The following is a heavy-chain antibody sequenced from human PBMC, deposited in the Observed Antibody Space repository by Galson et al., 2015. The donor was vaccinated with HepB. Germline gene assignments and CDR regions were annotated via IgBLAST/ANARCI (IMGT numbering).Heavy chain of an antibody. V-gene: IGHV1-2*06. J-gene: IGHJ4*02. CDR2: INPNSGGT. D-gene: IGHD3-22*01. CDR3: ARVAYYYDSSGYLDN. Sequence: SVKVSCKASGYTFTDYYLHWVRQAPGQGLEWMGRINPNSGGTDYAQKFQGRVTMTRDTSISTAYMELSRLRDDDTAVYYCARVAYYYDSSGYLDNWGQGTLVTVSS. CDR1: GYTFTDYY.